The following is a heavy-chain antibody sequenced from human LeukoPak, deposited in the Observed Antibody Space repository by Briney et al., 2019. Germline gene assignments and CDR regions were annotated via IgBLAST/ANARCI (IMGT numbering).Heavy chain of an antibody. CDR2: ISGSGGST. D-gene: IGHD2-2*01. V-gene: IGHV3-23*01. J-gene: IGHJ4*02. CDR1: GFTFSSYA. CDR3: ARERKSSTSMDY. Sequence: GGSLRLSCAASGFTFSSYAMSWVRQAPGKGLEWVSTISGSGGSTYNADSVKGRFTISRDNSKNTLYLQMNSLRAEDTAVYFCARERKSSTSMDYWGQGTLVTVSS.